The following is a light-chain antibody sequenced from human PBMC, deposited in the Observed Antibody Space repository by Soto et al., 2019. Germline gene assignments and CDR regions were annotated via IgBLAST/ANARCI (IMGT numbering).Light chain of an antibody. CDR1: QDISDW. V-gene: IGKV1-12*01. Sequence: DIQMTQSPSSVSASVGDRVTISCRASQDISDWLAWYQQKPGKAPKLLIYAASTLEIGVPSRFSGSGSGTDFTLTISSRQPEDFATYYCQQPKSLPRTFGGGTMVEIK. CDR3: QQPKSLPRT. CDR2: AAS. J-gene: IGKJ4*01.